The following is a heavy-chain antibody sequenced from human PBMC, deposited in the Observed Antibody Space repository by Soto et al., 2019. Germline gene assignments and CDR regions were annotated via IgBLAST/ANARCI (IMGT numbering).Heavy chain of an antibody. CDR1: GDSISSSNYF. Sequence: PSETLSLTCTVSGDSISSSNYFWGWIRQPPGKGLEWIGTIFYSGSTYYNPSLKSRVTISVDTSKNQFSLKLTSVTAAYTALYYCARRYGWLYFDYWGQGILVTVSS. D-gene: IGHD3-10*01. CDR2: IFYSGST. V-gene: IGHV4-39*01. J-gene: IGHJ4*02. CDR3: ARRYGWLYFDY.